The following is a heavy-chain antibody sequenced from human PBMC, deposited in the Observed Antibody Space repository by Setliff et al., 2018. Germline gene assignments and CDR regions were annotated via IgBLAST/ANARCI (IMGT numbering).Heavy chain of an antibody. J-gene: IGHJ4*02. Sequence: ASVKVSCKSSGFTFTDYGITWVRQVPGQGLEWVGWISPYSGNAYYAPKFQGRVIMTTDTSTTTAYMELRSLRSDDTAVYYCSRLVRYCTRTSCQRASGEDYWGQGTLVTVSS. D-gene: IGHD2-2*01. CDR1: GFTFTDYG. CDR3: SRLVRYCTRTSCQRASGEDY. CDR2: ISPYSGNA. V-gene: IGHV1-18*01.